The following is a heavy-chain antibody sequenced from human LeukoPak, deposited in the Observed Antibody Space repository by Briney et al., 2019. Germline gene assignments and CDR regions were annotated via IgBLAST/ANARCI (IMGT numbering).Heavy chain of an antibody. V-gene: IGHV1-2*02. CDR2: INPNSGGT. Sequence: ASVKVSCKASGYTFTGYYVHWVRQAPGQGLEWMGWINPNSGGTNYAQKFQGRVTMTRDTFISTAYMELSRLRSDDTAVYYCARDIVATINFDYWGQGTLVTVSS. J-gene: IGHJ4*02. D-gene: IGHD5-12*01. CDR1: GYTFTGYY. CDR3: ARDIVATINFDY.